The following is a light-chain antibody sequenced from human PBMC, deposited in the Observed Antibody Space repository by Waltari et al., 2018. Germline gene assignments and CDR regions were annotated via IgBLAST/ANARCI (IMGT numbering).Light chain of an antibody. Sequence: IVLTQSPGTLSLSPGERATLSCRASQSVSSSHIVWYQQKPGQDPRLLIYGASTRAPGIPDRFSGSGSGTDFTLTISRLEPEDFEVYYCQHYDNSHPLTFGGGTKVEI. CDR2: GAS. J-gene: IGKJ4*01. CDR1: QSVSSSH. CDR3: QHYDNSHPLT. V-gene: IGKV3-20*01.